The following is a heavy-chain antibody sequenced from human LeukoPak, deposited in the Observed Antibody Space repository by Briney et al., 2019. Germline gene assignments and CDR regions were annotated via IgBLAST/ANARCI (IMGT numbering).Heavy chain of an antibody. J-gene: IGHJ4*02. CDR3: ARDQYSYAHAAH. V-gene: IGHV3-66*01. CDR2: IYSGGTT. CDR1: GFTVSSNY. Sequence: GGSLRLSCAAPGFTVSSNYMSWVRQAPGKGLEWVSVIYSGGTTYYADSVKGRFAISRDNSKNTLHLQMNSLRAEDTAVYYCARDQYSYAHAAHWGQGTLVTVSS. D-gene: IGHD5-18*01.